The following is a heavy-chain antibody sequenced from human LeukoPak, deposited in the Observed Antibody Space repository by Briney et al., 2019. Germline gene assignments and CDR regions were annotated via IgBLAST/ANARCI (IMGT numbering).Heavy chain of an antibody. CDR3: ARDRRGPFDY. V-gene: IGHV3-30-3*01. Sequence: PARALTLTCAASGGSFSSYDMHWVRQPPGKGLEWVGDISYHGSNKYYPDSVKGRFTISRDNSKNTFYLQMNGLRAEDRAVYCWARDRRGPFDYWGQGTLVTVSS. J-gene: IGHJ4*02. CDR2: ISYHGSNK. CDR1: GGSFSSYD.